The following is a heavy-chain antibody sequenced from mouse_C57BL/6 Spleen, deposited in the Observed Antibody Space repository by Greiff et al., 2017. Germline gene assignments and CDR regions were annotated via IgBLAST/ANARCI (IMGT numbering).Heavy chain of an antibody. CDR3: AYSNSFAY. CDR1: GYTFTSYW. V-gene: IGHV1-59*01. Sequence: QVQLQQPGAELVRPGTSVKLSCKASGYTFTSYWMHWVKQRPGQGLEWIGVIDPSDSYTNYNQKFKGKATLTVDTSSSTAYMQLSSRTSEDSAVYYCAYSNSFAYWGQGTLVTVSA. CDR2: IDPSDSYT. J-gene: IGHJ3*01. D-gene: IGHD2-5*01.